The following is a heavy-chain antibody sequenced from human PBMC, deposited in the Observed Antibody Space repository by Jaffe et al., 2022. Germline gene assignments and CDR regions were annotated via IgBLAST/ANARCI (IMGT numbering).Heavy chain of an antibody. CDR3: AKKGTVSSGRADHEYSSSSSHVRGYYYYMDV. CDR2: ISGSGGST. V-gene: IGHV3-23*01. Sequence: EVQLLESGGGLVQPGGSLRLSCAASGFTFSSYAMSWVRQAPGKGLEWVSAISGSGGSTYYADSVKGRFTISRDNSKNTLYLQMNSLRAEDTAVYYCAKKGTVSSGRADHEYSSSSSHVRGYYYYMDVWGKGTTVTVSS. CDR1: GFTFSSYA. J-gene: IGHJ6*03. D-gene: IGHD6-6*01.